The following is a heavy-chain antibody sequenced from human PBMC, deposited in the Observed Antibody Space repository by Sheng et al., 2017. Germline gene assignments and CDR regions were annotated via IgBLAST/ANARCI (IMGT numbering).Heavy chain of an antibody. CDR1: GFTFSSYW. V-gene: IGHV3-74*01. D-gene: IGHD3-22*01. Sequence: EVQLVESGGGLVQPGGSLRLSCAASGFTFSSYWMHWVRQVPGKGLVWLSRMKSDGSDTIYADSVRGRFTISRDNPRNTLYLQMNSLRAQDTAVYYCARGDSVYPRSAFDIWGQGTMVTVSS. CDR3: ARGDSVYPRSAFDI. CDR2: MKSDGSDT. J-gene: IGHJ3*02.